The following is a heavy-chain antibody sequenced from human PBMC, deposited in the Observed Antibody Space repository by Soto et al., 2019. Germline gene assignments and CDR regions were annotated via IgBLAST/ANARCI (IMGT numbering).Heavy chain of an antibody. CDR2: TFHDGNT. D-gene: IGHD2-8*02. V-gene: IGHV4-4*02. J-gene: IGHJ5*02. Sequence: PSERLSPTCAVSGSSNVRGCGCSWFRQPPGKGLEWIAETFHDGNTNYSPSLKSRVTISVDKSQNQFSLNVYSVTAADTAVYYCARHEGWTGPDPWGQGTLVNFSS. CDR1: GSSNVRGCG. CDR3: ARHEGWTGPDP.